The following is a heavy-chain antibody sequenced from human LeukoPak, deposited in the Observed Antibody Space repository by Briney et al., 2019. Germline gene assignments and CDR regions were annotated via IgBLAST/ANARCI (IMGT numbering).Heavy chain of an antibody. CDR1: GHTFSNFG. Sequence: GASVKVSCKSSGHTFSNFGISWVRQAPGQGLDCMGWISTNSGHKAQKFQDRLTMTTDTSTTTSYMELRSLRSDDTAVYYCARDFFQSGGSWYDCFDPWGQGTLVTVSS. V-gene: IGHV1-18*01. D-gene: IGHD4-23*01. J-gene: IGHJ5*02. CDR3: ARDFFQSGGSWYDCFDP. CDR2: ISTNSGH.